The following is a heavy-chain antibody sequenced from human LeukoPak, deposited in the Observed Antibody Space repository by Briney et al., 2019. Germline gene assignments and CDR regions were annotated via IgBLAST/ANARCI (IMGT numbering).Heavy chain of an antibody. Sequence: SETLSLTCTVSGGSISSYYWSWIRQPPGKGLEWIGYIYYSGSTNYNPSLKSRVTISVDTSKNQFSLKLSSVTAADTAVYYCARAPFDFWSGYSPFYFDYWGQGTLVTVSS. D-gene: IGHD3-3*01. CDR2: IYYSGST. CDR1: GGSISSYY. J-gene: IGHJ4*02. CDR3: ARAPFDFWSGYSPFYFDY. V-gene: IGHV4-59*01.